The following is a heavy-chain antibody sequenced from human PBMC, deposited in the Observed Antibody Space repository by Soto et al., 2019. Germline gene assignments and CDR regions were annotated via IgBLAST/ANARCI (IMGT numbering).Heavy chain of an antibody. D-gene: IGHD3-3*01. J-gene: IGHJ6*02. Sequence: PGGSLRLSCAASGFTFSNAWMNWVRQAPGKGLEWVGRIKSETDGGTTDYAAPVKGRFTISRDDSKNTLYLQMNSLKTEDTAVYYCTSTSFLRFLEWLFPSYGMDVWGQGTKVPVSS. CDR2: IKSETDGGTT. CDR1: GFTFSNAW. V-gene: IGHV3-15*07. CDR3: TSTSFLRFLEWLFPSYGMDV.